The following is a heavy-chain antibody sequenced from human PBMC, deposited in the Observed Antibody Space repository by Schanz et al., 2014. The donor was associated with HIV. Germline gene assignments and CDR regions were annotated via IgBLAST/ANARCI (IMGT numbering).Heavy chain of an antibody. CDR3: ANSGYCTSGVCYTRGNGMDV. Sequence: EEKLVESGGGLVQPGGSLRLSCAASGFTFSNYWMHWVRQAPGKGLVWVSRINIDGSSTSYADSVKGRFTISRDNAKNTLYLQMNSLRAEDTAVYSCANSGYCTSGVCYTRGNGMDVWGQGTTVTVSS. D-gene: IGHD2-8*01. J-gene: IGHJ6*02. CDR2: INIDGSST. CDR1: GFTFSNYW. V-gene: IGHV3-74*01.